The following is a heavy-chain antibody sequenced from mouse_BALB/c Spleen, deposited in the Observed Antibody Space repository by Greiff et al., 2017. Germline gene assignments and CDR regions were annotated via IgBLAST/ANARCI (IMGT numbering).Heavy chain of an antibody. D-gene: IGHD1-2*01. CDR1: GFTFSDYG. CDR2: ISNLAYSI. J-gene: IGHJ4*01. V-gene: IGHV5-15*02. CDR3: ARDYGPYYAMDY. Sequence: EVQLQESGGGLVQPGGSRKLSCAASGFTFSDYGMAWVRQAPGKGPEWVAFISNLAYSIYYADTVTGRFTISRENAKNTLYLEMSSLRSEDTAMYYCARDYGPYYAMDYWGQGTSVTVSS.